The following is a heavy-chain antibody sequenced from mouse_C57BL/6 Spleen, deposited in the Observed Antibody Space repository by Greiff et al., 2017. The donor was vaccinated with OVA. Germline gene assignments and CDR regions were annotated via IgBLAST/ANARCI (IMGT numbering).Heavy chain of an antibody. D-gene: IGHD1-1*01. V-gene: IGHV14-2*01. Sequence: VQLKQSGAELVKPGASVKLSCTASGFNITDYYMHWVKQRPEQGLEWIGRIDPEDGETKYAPNFQGTATITAEKSSNTAYLQLSSLTSEDSAVYSCARGTTVLAWFAYWGQGTLVTVSA. CDR2: IDPEDGET. CDR1: GFNITDYY. CDR3: ARGTTVLAWFAY. J-gene: IGHJ3*01.